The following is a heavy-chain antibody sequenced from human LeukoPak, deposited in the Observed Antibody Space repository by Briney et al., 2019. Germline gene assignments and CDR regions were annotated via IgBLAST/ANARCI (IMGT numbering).Heavy chain of an antibody. J-gene: IGHJ4*02. V-gene: IGHV3-23*01. CDR3: AKLVTHFDY. CDR1: GFTFSSYA. CDR2: ISGSGGNT. Sequence: GGSLRLSCAASGFTFSSYAMSWVRQAPGKGLEWVSSISGSGGNTYYADSVKGRFTISRDNSKNTLYMQMNSLRAKDTAVYYCAKLVTHFDYWGQGTLVTVSS. D-gene: IGHD4-23*01.